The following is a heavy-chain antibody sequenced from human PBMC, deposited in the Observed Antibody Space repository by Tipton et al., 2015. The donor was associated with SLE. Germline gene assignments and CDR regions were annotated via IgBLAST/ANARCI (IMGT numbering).Heavy chain of an antibody. CDR3: ARDSREGTGYYYYYYMDV. J-gene: IGHJ6*03. CDR2: LYHSGNT. V-gene: IGHV4-38-2*02. Sequence: TLSLTCTVSDYSISSGYYWGWIRQPPGKGLEWIGSLYHSGNTYYNPSLKSRVIVSVDTSKNQFSLKLTSVTAADTAVYYCARDSREGTGYYYYYYMDVWGKGTTVTVSS. D-gene: IGHD1-1*01. CDR1: DYSISSGYY.